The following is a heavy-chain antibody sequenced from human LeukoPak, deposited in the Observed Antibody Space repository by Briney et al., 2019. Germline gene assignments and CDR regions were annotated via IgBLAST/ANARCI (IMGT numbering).Heavy chain of an antibody. CDR2: IKQDGSEK. CDR1: GFTFSSYW. D-gene: IGHD2-2*01. V-gene: IGHV3-7*01. CDR3: ARVFYGYQLLPFDY. J-gene: IGHJ4*02. Sequence: PGGSLRLSCAASGFTFSSYWMSWVRQAPGKGLEWVANIKQDGSEKYYVDSVKGRFTISRDNAKNSLYLQMNSLRAEDTAVYYCARVFYGYQLLPFDYWGQGTLVTVSS.